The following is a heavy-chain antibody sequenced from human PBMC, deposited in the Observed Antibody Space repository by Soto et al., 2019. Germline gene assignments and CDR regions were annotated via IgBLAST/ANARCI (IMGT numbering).Heavy chain of an antibody. D-gene: IGHD6-19*01. CDR2: IYYSGST. CDR3: ARVEGRQWLVPFFDY. J-gene: IGHJ4*02. V-gene: IGHV4-31*03. Sequence: PSETLSLTCTVSGGSISSGGYYWSWIRQHPGKGLEWIGYIYYSGSTYYNPSLKSRVTISVDTSKNQFSLKLSSVTAADTAVYYCARVEGRQWLVPFFDYWGQGTLVTVSS. CDR1: GGSISSGGYY.